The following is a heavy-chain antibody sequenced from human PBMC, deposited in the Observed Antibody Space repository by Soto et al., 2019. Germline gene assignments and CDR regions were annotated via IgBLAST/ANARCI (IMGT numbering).Heavy chain of an antibody. D-gene: IGHD2-15*01. CDR3: ARDDCYGGSCYHRYFDL. CDR1: GFTFSSYW. Sequence: PGGSLRLSCAASGFTFSSYWMTWVRQAPGKGLEWVANIKQDGSEKYFVDSVKGRFTISRDNAKNSLYLQMSSLRVEDTAVYYCARDDCYGGSCYHRYFDLWGRGTLVTVSS. CDR2: IKQDGSEK. V-gene: IGHV3-7*01. J-gene: IGHJ2*01.